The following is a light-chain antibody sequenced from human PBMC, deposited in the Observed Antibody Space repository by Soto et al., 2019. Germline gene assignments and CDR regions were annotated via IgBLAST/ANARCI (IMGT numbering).Light chain of an antibody. CDR2: AAS. CDR1: QTINNY. V-gene: IGKV1-39*01. CDR3: QQSSSTVLT. Sequence: DIQMTQSPSSLSASVGDRVTITCRASQTINNYLNWYQQKPGKAPKLLIYAASSLQGGVPSRFSGSGSGTDFTLTISSLQREECAIYYCQQSSSTVLTFGGGTKVEI. J-gene: IGKJ4*01.